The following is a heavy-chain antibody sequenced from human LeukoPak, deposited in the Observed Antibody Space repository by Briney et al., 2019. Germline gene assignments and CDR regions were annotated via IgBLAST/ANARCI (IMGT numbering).Heavy chain of an antibody. CDR2: ISWNSGSI. CDR3: AKAAAGTRYFQH. D-gene: IGHD6-13*01. CDR1: GFTFDDYA. J-gene: IGHJ1*01. Sequence: GGSLRLSCAASGFTFDDYAMHWVRQAPGKGLEWVSGISWNSGSIGYADSVKGRFTISRDNAKNSLYLQMNSLRAEDTALYYCAKAAAGTRYFQHWGQGTLVTVSS. V-gene: IGHV3-9*01.